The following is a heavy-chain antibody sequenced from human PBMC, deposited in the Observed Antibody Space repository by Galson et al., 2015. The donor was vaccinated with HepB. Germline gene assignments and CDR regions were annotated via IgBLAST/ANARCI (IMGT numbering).Heavy chain of an antibody. CDR3: ARVSLSGWPNPGWYFDL. D-gene: IGHD7-27*01. CDR2: ISSSSSYI. CDR1: GFTFSSYS. Sequence: SLRLSCAASGFTFSSYSMNWVRQVPGKGLEWVSSISSSSSYIYYADSVKGRFTISRDNAKNSLYLQMNSLRAEDTAVYYFARVSLSGWPNPGWYFDLWGRGTRVTFSS. V-gene: IGHV3-21*01. J-gene: IGHJ2*01.